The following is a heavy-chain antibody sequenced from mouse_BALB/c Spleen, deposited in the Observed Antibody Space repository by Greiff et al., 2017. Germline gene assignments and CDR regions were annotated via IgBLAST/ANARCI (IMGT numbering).Heavy chain of an antibody. J-gene: IGHJ4*01. CDR2: ISSGGSYT. V-gene: IGHV5-6*01. CDR3: ARHGDY. Sequence: EVQGVESGGDLVKPGGSLKLSCAASGFTFSSYGMSWVRQTPDKRLEWVATISSGGSYTYYPDSVKGRFTISRDNAKNTLYLQMSSLKSEDTAMYYCARHGDYWGQGTSVTVSS. CDR1: GFTFSSYG.